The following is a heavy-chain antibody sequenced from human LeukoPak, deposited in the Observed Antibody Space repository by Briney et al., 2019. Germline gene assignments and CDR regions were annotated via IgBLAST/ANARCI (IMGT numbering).Heavy chain of an antibody. CDR1: GGTFISYA. V-gene: IGHV1-69*05. Sequence: SVKVSCKASGGTFISYAISWVRQAPGQGLEWMGRIIPIFGTANYAQKFQGRVTITTDESTSTAYMELSSLRSEDTAVYYCARDSGENNYYDSSGYDAFDIWGQGTMVTVSS. J-gene: IGHJ3*02. CDR2: IIPIFGTA. D-gene: IGHD3-22*01. CDR3: ARDSGENNYYDSSGYDAFDI.